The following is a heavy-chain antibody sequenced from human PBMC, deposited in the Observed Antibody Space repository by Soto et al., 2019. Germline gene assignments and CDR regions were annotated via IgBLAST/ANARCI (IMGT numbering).Heavy chain of an antibody. J-gene: IGHJ6*02. Sequence: SETLSLTCTVSGGSISSYYLSWIRQPPGKGLEWIGYIYYSGSTYYNPSLKSRVTMSVDTSKNQFSLKLSSVTAVDTAVYYCARTGYHSSGYYYYGMDVWGQGTTVTVSS. D-gene: IGHD3-22*01. CDR3: ARTGYHSSGYYYYGMDV. CDR1: GGSISSYY. V-gene: IGHV4-59*04. CDR2: IYYSGST.